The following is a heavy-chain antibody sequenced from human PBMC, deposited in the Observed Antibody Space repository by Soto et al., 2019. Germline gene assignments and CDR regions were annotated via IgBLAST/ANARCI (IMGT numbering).Heavy chain of an antibody. D-gene: IGHD2-15*01. V-gene: IGHV3-15*01. CDR3: TTVGPYCSGGSCYTYYYYMDV. CDR2: IKSKTDGGTT. Sequence: GGSLRLSCAASGFTFSNAWMSWVRQAPGKGLEWGGRIKSKTDGGTTDYAAPVKGRFTISREDSKTTLYLQMNSLKTEDAAVYYCTTVGPYCSGGSCYTYYYYMDVWGKGTPVTVSS. CDR1: GFTFSNAW. J-gene: IGHJ6*03.